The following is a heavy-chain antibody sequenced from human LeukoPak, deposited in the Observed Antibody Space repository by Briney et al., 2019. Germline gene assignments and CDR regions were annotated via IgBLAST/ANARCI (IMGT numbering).Heavy chain of an antibody. D-gene: IGHD2-15*01. CDR3: ATDRATQYFDY. CDR2: IWYDGSNK. CDR1: GITFRKYG. V-gene: IGHV3-33*01. J-gene: IGHJ4*02. Sequence: GRVLGVSCAAFGITFRKYGMAWVRPAPGKGEEWVAFIWYDGSNKYYADSVKGRFTISRDNSRNTLFLQMHSLRVEDTAVYYCATDRATQYFDYWGQGTLVSVPS.